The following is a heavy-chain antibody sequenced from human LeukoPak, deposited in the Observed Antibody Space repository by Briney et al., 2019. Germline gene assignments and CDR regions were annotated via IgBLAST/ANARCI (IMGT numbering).Heavy chain of an antibody. V-gene: IGHV1-46*01. CDR1: GYTFTSYY. D-gene: IGHD3-16*02. CDR3: ARDIYDYVWGSYRLAKDYYFDY. CDR2: INPSGGST. Sequence: ASVTVSCKASGYTFTSYYMHWVRQAPGQGLEWMGIINPSGGSTSYAQKFQGRVTMTRDTSTSTVYMELSSLRSEDTAVYYCARDIYDYVWGSYRLAKDYYFDYWGQGTLVTVSS. J-gene: IGHJ4*02.